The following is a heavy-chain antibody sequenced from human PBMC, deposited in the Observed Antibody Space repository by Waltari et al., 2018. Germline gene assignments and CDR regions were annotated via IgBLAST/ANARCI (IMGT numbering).Heavy chain of an antibody. Sequence: QITLKESGPTLVKPTQTLTLTCTFSGFSLSTSGVGVGWIRQPPGKALEWLALIYWNDDKRYSPSLKSRLTITKDTSKNPVVLTMTNMDPVDTATYYCAHLYYYDSSGHDAFDIWGQGTMVTVSS. D-gene: IGHD3-22*01. CDR3: AHLYYYDSSGHDAFDI. J-gene: IGHJ3*02. V-gene: IGHV2-5*01. CDR1: GFSLSTSGVG. CDR2: IYWNDDK.